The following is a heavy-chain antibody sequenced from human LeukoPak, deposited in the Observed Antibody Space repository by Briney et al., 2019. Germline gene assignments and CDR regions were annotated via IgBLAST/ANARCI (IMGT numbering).Heavy chain of an antibody. CDR3: ARRTLVVPAAQPYNWFDP. CDR1: GGSISSSSYY. D-gene: IGHD2-2*01. V-gene: IGHV4-39*01. J-gene: IGHJ5*02. CDR2: IYYSGST. Sequence: PETLSLTCTVSGGSISSSSYYWGWIRQPPGKGLEWIGSIYYSGSTYYNPSLKSRVTISVDTSKNQFSLKLSSVTAADTAVYYCARRTLVVPAAQPYNWFDPWGQGTLVTVSS.